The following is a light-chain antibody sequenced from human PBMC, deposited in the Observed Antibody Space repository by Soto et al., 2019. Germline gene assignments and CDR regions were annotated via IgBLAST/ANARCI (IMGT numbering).Light chain of an antibody. V-gene: IGKV3-15*01. CDR2: GAS. J-gene: IGKJ1*01. Sequence: DIVMTQSPATLSVSPGEGATLSCRASLTVNSNLAWYQQKPGQAPRLLIYGASTRATGIPARFSGSGSGTEFTLTISSLQSEDVAVYYCQQYNSWLWTFGQGTKVDIK. CDR1: LTVNSN. CDR3: QQYNSWLWT.